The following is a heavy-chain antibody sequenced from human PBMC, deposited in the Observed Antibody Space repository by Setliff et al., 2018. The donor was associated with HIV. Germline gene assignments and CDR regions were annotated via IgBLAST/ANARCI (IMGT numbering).Heavy chain of an antibody. CDR3: ARVPRITTLRNAFYI. Sequence: PSETLSLTCTVSGDSISGGGYFWSWVRQHPGKGLEWIGYIYYTGNTYYNPSLKSRITISIDTSKNQFSLNLNSVTAADTAVYYCARVPRITTLRNAFYIWGQGTMVTVSS. CDR1: GDSISGGGYF. V-gene: IGHV4-31*03. D-gene: IGHD3-10*01. CDR2: IYYTGNT. J-gene: IGHJ3*02.